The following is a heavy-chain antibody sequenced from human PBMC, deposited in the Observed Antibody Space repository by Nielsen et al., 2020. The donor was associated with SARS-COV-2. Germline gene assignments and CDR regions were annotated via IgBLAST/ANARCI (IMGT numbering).Heavy chain of an antibody. V-gene: IGHV3-33*06. J-gene: IGHJ6*02. Sequence: GESLKISCAASGFTFSSYGMHWVRQAPGKGLEWVAVIWYDGSNKYYADSVKGRFTISRDNSKNTLYLQMNSLRAEDTAVYYCAKDRKITIFGVVTHPYYGMDVWGQGTTVTVSS. CDR1: GFTFSSYG. CDR2: IWYDGSNK. D-gene: IGHD3-3*01. CDR3: AKDRKITIFGVVTHPYYGMDV.